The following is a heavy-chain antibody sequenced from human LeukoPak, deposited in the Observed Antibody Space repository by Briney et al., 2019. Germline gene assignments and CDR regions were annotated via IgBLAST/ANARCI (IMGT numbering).Heavy chain of an antibody. CDR2: IYYSGST. Sequence: SETLSLTCTVSGGSISSYYWSWIRQPPGKGLEWIGYIYYSGSTNYNPSLKSRISISVDTSKNQFSLKLSSVTAADTAVYYCARRSSSYRNYYYYMDVWGKGTTVTVSS. CDR1: GGSISSYY. D-gene: IGHD6-13*01. CDR3: ARRSSSYRNYYYYMDV. J-gene: IGHJ6*03. V-gene: IGHV4-59*12.